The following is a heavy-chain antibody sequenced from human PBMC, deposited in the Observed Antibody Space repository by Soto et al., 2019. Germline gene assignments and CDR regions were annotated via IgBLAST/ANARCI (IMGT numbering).Heavy chain of an antibody. J-gene: IGHJ4*02. D-gene: IGHD3-3*01. CDR2: INHSGST. V-gene: IGHV4-34*01. Sequence: SETLSLTCAVYGGSFSGYYWSWIRQPPGKGLEWIGEINHSGSTNYNPSLKSRVTISVDTSKNQFSLKLSSVTAADTAVYYCARESIFGVVKSSFNYWGQGTLVTVSS. CDR3: ARESIFGVVKSSFNY. CDR1: GGSFSGYY.